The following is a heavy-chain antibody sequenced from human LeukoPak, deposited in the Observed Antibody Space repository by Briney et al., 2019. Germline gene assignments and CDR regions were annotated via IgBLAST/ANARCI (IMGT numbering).Heavy chain of an antibody. CDR3: ARGSSGRYFDC. J-gene: IGHJ4*02. D-gene: IGHD6-19*01. CDR2: INHSGST. V-gene: IGHV4-34*01. Sequence: PSETLSLTCAVYGGSFSGYCWSWIRQPPGKGLEWIGEINHSGSTNYNPSLKSRVTISVDTSKNQFSLKLSSVTAADTAVYSCARGSSGRYFDCWGQGTLVTVSS. CDR1: GGSFSGYC.